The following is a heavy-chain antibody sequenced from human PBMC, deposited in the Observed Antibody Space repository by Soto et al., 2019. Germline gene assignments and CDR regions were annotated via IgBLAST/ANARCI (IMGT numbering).Heavy chain of an antibody. J-gene: IGHJ4*02. Sequence: QGQLVQTGVEVRKPGASVKVSCKASGYTFTDYGISSVRQAPGQGLEWLGWISAYNGNTTYAQNLQDRVTMTTDTPTSTAYMELRSLRSDDTAVYYCARDRSTHDYWGQGTLIAVSS. D-gene: IGHD1-1*01. CDR3: ARDRSTHDY. CDR2: ISAYNGNT. CDR1: GYTFTDYG. V-gene: IGHV1-18*01.